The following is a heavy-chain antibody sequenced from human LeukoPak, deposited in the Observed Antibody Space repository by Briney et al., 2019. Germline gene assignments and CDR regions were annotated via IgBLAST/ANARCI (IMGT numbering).Heavy chain of an antibody. CDR2: IKKDGNEK. Sequence: PGGSLRLSCATSGFSFSSFWMSWVRQAPGKGLEWVANIKKDGNEKYYVDSVKGRFTISRDNARNSVYLQMNSLRVEDTAVYYCARDPVEWELLLDYWGQGTLVTVSS. V-gene: IGHV3-7*01. CDR1: GFSFSSFW. CDR3: ARDPVEWELLLDY. D-gene: IGHD1-26*01. J-gene: IGHJ4*02.